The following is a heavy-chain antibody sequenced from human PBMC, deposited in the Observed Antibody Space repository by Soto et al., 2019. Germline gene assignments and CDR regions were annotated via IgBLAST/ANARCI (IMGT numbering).Heavy chain of an antibody. D-gene: IGHD3-22*01. J-gene: IGHJ3*02. CDR2: IVVGSGNT. V-gene: IGHV1-58*01. CDR3: AAGSYYYDSSGSDAFDI. CDR1: GFTFTSSA. Sequence: SVKVSCKASGFTFTSSAVQWVRQARGQRLEWIGWIVVGSGNTNYAQKFQERVTITRDMSTSTAYMELSSLRSEDTAVYYCAAGSYYYDSSGSDAFDIWGQGTTVPVSS.